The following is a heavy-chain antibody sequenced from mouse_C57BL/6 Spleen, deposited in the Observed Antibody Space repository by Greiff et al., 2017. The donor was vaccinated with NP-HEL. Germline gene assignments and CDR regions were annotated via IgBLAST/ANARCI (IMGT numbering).Heavy chain of an antibody. J-gene: IGHJ1*03. CDR2: INPNNGGT. CDR3: ARRNYGSRTSYWYFDV. Sequence: VQLKESGPELVKPGASVKISCKASGYTFTDYYMNWVKQSHGKSLEWIGDINPNNGGTSYNQKFKGKATLTVDKSSSTAYMELRSLTSEDSAVYYCARRNYGSRTSYWYFDVWGTGTTVTVSS. CDR1: GYTFTDYY. D-gene: IGHD1-1*01. V-gene: IGHV1-26*01.